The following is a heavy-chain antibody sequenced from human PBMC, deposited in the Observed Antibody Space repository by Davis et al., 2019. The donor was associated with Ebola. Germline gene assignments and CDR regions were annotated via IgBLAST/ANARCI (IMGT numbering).Heavy chain of an antibody. V-gene: IGHV3-23*01. CDR2: ISGSGGST. Sequence: GESLKISCAASGFTFSSYAMSWVRQAPGKGLEWVSAISGSGGSTYYADSVKGRFTISRDNSKNTLYLQMNSLKTEDTAVYYCTTSLPYGDYADYWGQGTLVTVSS. CDR1: GFTFSSYA. J-gene: IGHJ4*02. CDR3: TTSLPYGDYADY. D-gene: IGHD2/OR15-2a*01.